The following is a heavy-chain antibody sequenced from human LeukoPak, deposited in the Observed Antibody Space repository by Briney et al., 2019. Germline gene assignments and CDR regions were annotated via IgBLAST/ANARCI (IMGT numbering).Heavy chain of an antibody. CDR2: IRYDGSNK. V-gene: IGHV3-30*02. Sequence: GGSLRLSCTASGFTFSSYGMHCVRQAPGKGLEWVAFIRYDGSNKYYADSVKGRFTISRDNSKNTLYLQMNSLRAEDTAVYYCARDRGNQRGYYYYYMDVWGKGTTVTVSS. D-gene: IGHD1-14*01. CDR1: GFTFSSYG. J-gene: IGHJ6*03. CDR3: ARDRGNQRGYYYYYMDV.